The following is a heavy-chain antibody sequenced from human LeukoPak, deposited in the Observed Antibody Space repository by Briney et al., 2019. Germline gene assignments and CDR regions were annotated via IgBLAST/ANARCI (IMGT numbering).Heavy chain of an antibody. Sequence: GGSLRLSCGASGFTFSNYAMYWVRQAPGKGLEWVSGLTGRGDSAYYADSVKGRFTISRDNSKNTLYLEMNSLRADDTAVYYCSKRGNTISFFDPWGQGTLVTVSS. CDR1: GFTFSNYA. CDR3: SKRGNTISFFDP. D-gene: IGHD5-24*01. CDR2: LTGRGDSA. V-gene: IGHV3-23*01. J-gene: IGHJ5*02.